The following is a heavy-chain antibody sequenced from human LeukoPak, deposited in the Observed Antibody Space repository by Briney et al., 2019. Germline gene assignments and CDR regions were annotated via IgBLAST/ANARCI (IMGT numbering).Heavy chain of an antibody. J-gene: IGHJ5*02. CDR1: GYTFTDYY. CDR3: ARGVAAAGGRWFDP. CDR2: INPKSGGT. V-gene: IGHV1-2*02. Sequence: APVKVSCKVSGYTFTDYYMHWVRQAPGQGLEWMGWINPKSGGTNYAQQFQGRVTMTRDTSISTAYMELSNLRSDDTAVYYCARGVAAAGGRWFDPWGQGTLVTVSS. D-gene: IGHD6-13*01.